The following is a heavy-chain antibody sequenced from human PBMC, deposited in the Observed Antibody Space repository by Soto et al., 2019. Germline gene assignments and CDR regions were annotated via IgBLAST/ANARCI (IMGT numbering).Heavy chain of an antibody. J-gene: IGHJ4*02. CDR2: IFYSGHT. CDR3: ARGHPRSSSWYPFDY. Sequence: QVQLQESGPGLVKPSETLSLTCTVSNASIIGYYWNWIRQPPGKGLEWIGYIFYSGHTKSNPSLQSRVTKSVDTSKNQFSLKLSSLTAADTAVYYCARGHPRSSSWYPFDYWGQGTLVTVSS. CDR1: NASIIGYY. D-gene: IGHD6-13*01. V-gene: IGHV4-59*01.